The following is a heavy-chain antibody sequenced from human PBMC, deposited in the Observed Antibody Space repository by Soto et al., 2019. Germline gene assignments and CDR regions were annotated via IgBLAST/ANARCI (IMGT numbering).Heavy chain of an antibody. Sequence: LRLSCAASGFTFSSFAMSWVCQAPGKGLEWVSTVSVSGGSTYYADSVKGRFTISRDNSNSTMYLQMDSLRADDTAVYYCAKPNLYCSSTSCYDYWGQGTLVTVSS. CDR3: AKPNLYCSSTSCYDY. J-gene: IGHJ4*02. CDR2: VSVSGGST. V-gene: IGHV3-23*01. D-gene: IGHD2-2*01. CDR1: GFTFSSFA.